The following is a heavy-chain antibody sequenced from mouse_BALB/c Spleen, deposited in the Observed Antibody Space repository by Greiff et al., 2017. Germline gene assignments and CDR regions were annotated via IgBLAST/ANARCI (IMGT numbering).Heavy chain of an antibody. Sequence: VQLQQSGPGLVQPSQSLSITCTVSGFSLTSYGVHWVRQSPGKGLEWLGVIWSGGSTDYNAAFISRLSISKDNSKSQVFFKMNSLQANDTAIYYCATYYDYDVGYAMDYWGQGTSVTVSS. CDR1: GFSLTSYG. CDR3: ATYYDYDVGYAMDY. D-gene: IGHD2-4*01. J-gene: IGHJ4*01. CDR2: IWSGGST. V-gene: IGHV2-2*02.